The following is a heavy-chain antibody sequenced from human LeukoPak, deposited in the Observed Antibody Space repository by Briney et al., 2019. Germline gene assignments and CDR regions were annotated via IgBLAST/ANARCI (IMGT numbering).Heavy chain of an antibody. J-gene: IGHJ4*02. D-gene: IGHD3-22*01. CDR2: ISWDGGST. V-gene: IGHV3-43D*03. Sequence: PGGSLRLSCAASGFTFDDYAMHWVRQAPGKGLEWVSLISWDGGSTYYADSVKGRFTISRDNAKNSLYLQMNSLRAEDTAVYYCARDNYDSSTPYYFDYWGQGTLVTVSS. CDR1: GFTFDDYA. CDR3: ARDNYDSSTPYYFDY.